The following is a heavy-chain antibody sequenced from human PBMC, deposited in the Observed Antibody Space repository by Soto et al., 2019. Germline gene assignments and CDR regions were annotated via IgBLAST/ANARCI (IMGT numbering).Heavy chain of an antibody. J-gene: IGHJ4*02. CDR1: GFSFSSYA. V-gene: IGHV3-33*01. Sequence: QVQLVESGGGVVQPGRSLRLSCAASGFSFSSYAMHWVRQAPGKGLEWVAVIWYDGSNKYYADSVKGRFTISRDNSKNTLYLQMNSLRAEDTAVYYCTRERGNWNVWFDYWGQGTLVTVSP. CDR2: IWYDGSNK. D-gene: IGHD1-1*01. CDR3: TRERGNWNVWFDY.